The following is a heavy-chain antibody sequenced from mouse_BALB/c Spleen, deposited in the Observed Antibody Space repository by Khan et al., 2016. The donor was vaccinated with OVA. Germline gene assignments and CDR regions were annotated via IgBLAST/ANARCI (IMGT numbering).Heavy chain of an antibody. CDR2: ISDGGSST. V-gene: IGHV5-4*02. CDR1: GFTFSDYY. CDR3: SRAGYGGFAY. J-gene: IGHJ3*01. Sequence: EVQLQESGGGLVKPGGSLKLSCAASGFTFSDYYMYWVRQTPEKRLEWVATISDGGSSTSYPDSVKGRFTISRDNAKNNRYLQMSGLKSEDTAIYYCSRAGYGGFAYWGQGTLVTVSA. D-gene: IGHD1-1*02.